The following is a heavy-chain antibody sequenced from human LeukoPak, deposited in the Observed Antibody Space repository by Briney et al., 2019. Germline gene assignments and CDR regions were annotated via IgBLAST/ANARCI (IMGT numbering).Heavy chain of an antibody. CDR2: IFTSGIT. CDR1: GGSISIYY. D-gene: IGHD3-10*01. CDR3: ARESSGSYYNPQGYMGV. Sequence: PSETLSLTCTVSGGSISIYYWNWIRQPAGKRLEWIGRIFTSGITNYNPSLKSRVTMSVDTSKSQFSLNLSSVTAADTAVYYCARESSGSYYNPQGYMGVWGKGTTVTVSS. J-gene: IGHJ6*03. V-gene: IGHV4-4*07.